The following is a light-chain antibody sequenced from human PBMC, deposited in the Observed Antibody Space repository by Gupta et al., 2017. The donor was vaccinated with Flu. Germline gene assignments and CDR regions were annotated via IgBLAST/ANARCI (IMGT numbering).Light chain of an antibody. CDR1: ALPKQY. Sequence: SYELTQPPSVSVSPGQTARITCSGDALPKQYAYWYQQKSGQAPVVVIYKDSERPSGIPERISGSSSGTTVTLTISGVQAEDEADYYCQSPDSSGTWVFGGGTKLTVI. CDR2: KDS. V-gene: IGLV3-25*03. J-gene: IGLJ2*01. CDR3: QSPDSSGTWV.